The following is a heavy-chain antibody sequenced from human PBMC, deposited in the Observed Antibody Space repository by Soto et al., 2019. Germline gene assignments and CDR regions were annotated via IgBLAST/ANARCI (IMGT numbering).Heavy chain of an antibody. CDR1: GFTFSSCT. J-gene: IGHJ6*02. CDR2: ISPSTSHI. CDR3: SVCSGGACHQNYGMDV. D-gene: IGHD2-15*01. Sequence: EVHLVESGGGLVKPGGSLRLSCAVSGFTFSSCTMNWVRQAPGKGLEWVSSISPSTSHIYYADSVKGRFTISRDNAKNSLLLQMNRLRAEDTAVYYCSVCSGGACHQNYGMDVWGQGTTVTVSS. V-gene: IGHV3-21*01.